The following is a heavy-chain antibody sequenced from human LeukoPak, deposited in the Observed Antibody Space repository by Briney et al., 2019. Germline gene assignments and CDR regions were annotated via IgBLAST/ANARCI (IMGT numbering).Heavy chain of an antibody. CDR2: ISCDGNNN. Sequence: GGSLRLSCAASGFTFSSFAMHWVRQAPGKGLEWVAVISCDGNNNYYADSVRGRFTISRDNSKNTVNLQVNSLRPEDTAVYYCAREQLYSGYYGLDVWGQGTTLTVSS. D-gene: IGHD2-21*01. V-gene: IGHV3-30-3*01. J-gene: IGHJ6*02. CDR1: GFTFSSFA. CDR3: AREQLYSGYYGLDV.